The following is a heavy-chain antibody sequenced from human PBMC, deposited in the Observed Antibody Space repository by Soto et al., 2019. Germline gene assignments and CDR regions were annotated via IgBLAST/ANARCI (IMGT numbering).Heavy chain of an antibody. V-gene: IGHV1-46*01. J-gene: IGHJ4*02. D-gene: IGHD1-26*01. CDR2: INPSGGST. Sequence: SVKVSCKASGYTFTSYYMHWVRQAPVQGLEWMGIINPSGGSTSYAQKFQGRVTMTRDTSTSTVYMELSSLRSEDTAVYCCARPTYIVGATIPFDYWGQGTLVTVSS. CDR1: GYTFTSYY. CDR3: ARPTYIVGATIPFDY.